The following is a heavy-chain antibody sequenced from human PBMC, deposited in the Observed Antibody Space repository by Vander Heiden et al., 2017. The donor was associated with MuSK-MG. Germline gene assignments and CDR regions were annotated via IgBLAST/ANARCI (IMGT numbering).Heavy chain of an antibody. Sequence: QAHLQESGPALAKPSETLSLTGTVSAGTISSYYWSWIRQPAGKGLEWIGRMHTSGSTNDNPSLNSRVTMSVYTSKNQLSLKVGYVGAADTAVYDCARPRGDYLDWGQGTMVTIYS. CDR2: MHTSGST. CDR3: ARPRGDYLD. CDR1: AGTISSYY. V-gene: IGHV4-4*07. D-gene: IGHD4-17*01. J-gene: IGHJ1*01.